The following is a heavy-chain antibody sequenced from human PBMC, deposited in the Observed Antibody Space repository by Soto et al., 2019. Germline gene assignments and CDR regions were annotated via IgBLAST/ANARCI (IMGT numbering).Heavy chain of an antibody. CDR3: ARGSMVRGVHPFDY. CDR1: GGSFSGYY. CDR2: INHSGST. V-gene: IGHV4-34*01. J-gene: IGHJ4*02. Sequence: SETLSLTCAVYGGSFSGYYWSWIRQPPGKGLEWIGEINHSGSTNYNPSLKSRVTISVDTSKNQFSLKLSSVTAADTAVYYCARGSMVRGVHPFDYWGQGTLVTVSS. D-gene: IGHD3-10*01.